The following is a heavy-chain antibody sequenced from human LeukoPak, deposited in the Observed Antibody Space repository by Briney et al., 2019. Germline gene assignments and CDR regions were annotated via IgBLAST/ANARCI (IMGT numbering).Heavy chain of an antibody. Sequence: GGSLRLSCAASGFTFSNYGMHWVRQAPGKGLEWVAFIRYDEINTYYADSVKGRFTISRDNAKNSLYLQMNSLRAEDTAVYYCARMIQLWLLGGLDAFDIWGQGTMVTVSS. D-gene: IGHD5-18*01. CDR2: IRYDEINT. V-gene: IGHV3-30*02. CDR3: ARMIQLWLLGGLDAFDI. CDR1: GFTFSNYG. J-gene: IGHJ3*02.